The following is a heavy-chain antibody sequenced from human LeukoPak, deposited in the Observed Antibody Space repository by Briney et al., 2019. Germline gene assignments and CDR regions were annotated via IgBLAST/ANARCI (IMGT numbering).Heavy chain of an antibody. D-gene: IGHD3-3*01. V-gene: IGHV4-38-2*02. CDR2: IYHSGRT. CDR1: GYSISSGYY. Sequence: PSETLSLTCTVSGYSISSGYYWGWIRQPPGKGLEWIGSIYHSGRTFYNPSLKSRVTISVDTSKNQFSLKLSSVTAADTAVYYCARGRIFGANYYYYYMDVWGKGTTVTVSS. CDR3: ARGRIFGANYYYYYMDV. J-gene: IGHJ6*03.